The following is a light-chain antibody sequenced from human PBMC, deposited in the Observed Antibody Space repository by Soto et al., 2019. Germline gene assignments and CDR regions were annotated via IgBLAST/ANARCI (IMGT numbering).Light chain of an antibody. CDR2: KAS. CDR1: QRSSRW. Sequence: DIQMTQSSSTTSASVGDTVTITCRASQRSSRWFACYQQTPGTPHNLLIYKASSLESGVPSRFSGSGAATEFTLTISRLKPDDFASYCCQQYNSYWTFGQGTKVDIK. CDR3: QQYNSYWT. J-gene: IGKJ1*01. V-gene: IGKV1-5*03.